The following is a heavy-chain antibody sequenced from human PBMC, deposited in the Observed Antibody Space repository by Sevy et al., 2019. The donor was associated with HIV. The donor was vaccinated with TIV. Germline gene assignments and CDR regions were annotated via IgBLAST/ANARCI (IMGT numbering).Heavy chain of an antibody. CDR2: ISGSAHRT. Sequence: GGSLRLSCAASGFTFSNYAMSWVRQTPGKGLEWVSAISGSAHRTYYTDSVKGRFTISRDNSKNMLFLQMNSLRAEDTAVYYCAKEGDYDFWSGYYTPYYYYGMDVWGQGTTVTVSS. V-gene: IGHV3-23*01. CDR1: GFTFSNYA. J-gene: IGHJ6*02. CDR3: AKEGDYDFWSGYYTPYYYYGMDV. D-gene: IGHD3-3*01.